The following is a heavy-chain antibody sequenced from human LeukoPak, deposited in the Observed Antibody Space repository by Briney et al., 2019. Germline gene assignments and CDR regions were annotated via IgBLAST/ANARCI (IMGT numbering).Heavy chain of an antibody. CDR1: GFTFNSYE. D-gene: IGHD5-18*01. Sequence: GGSLRLSCAASGFTFNSYEMIWVPQAPGKGLEWVSYISSSGSTIYYADSVKGRFTISRDNAKNSLSLNMNTLRAEHTGVFYCARVTRGYSYGVDYWGQGTLVTVSS. J-gene: IGHJ4*02. CDR2: ISSSGSTI. V-gene: IGHV3-48*03. CDR3: ARVTRGYSYGVDY.